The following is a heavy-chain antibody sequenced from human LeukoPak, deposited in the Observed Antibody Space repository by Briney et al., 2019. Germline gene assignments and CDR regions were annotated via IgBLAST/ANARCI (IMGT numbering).Heavy chain of an antibody. CDR3: AATGR. CDR1: GLALREYH. Sequence: GGSLRLSCVGSGLALREYHVTWVRQAQGKGLEWVSDINERGGGNYADSVKGRFTISRDNAKSSVYLQMKRLRVEDTAMYYCAATGRWGQGALVSVSS. J-gene: IGHJ4*02. CDR2: INERGGG. V-gene: IGHV3-11*04.